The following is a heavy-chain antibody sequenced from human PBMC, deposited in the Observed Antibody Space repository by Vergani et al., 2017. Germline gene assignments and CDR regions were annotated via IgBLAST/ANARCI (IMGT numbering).Heavy chain of an antibody. Sequence: EVQMVESGGGLVKPGGSLRLSCVASGFTFSHYSMNWVRQAPGKGLEWVSAISGSGGSTYYADSVKGRFTISRDNSKNTLYLQMNSLRAEDTAVYYCAKAHIVGATRYFDYWGQGTLVTVSS. CDR3: AKAHIVGATRYFDY. CDR1: GFTFSHYS. CDR2: ISGSGGST. D-gene: IGHD1-26*01. J-gene: IGHJ4*02. V-gene: IGHV3-23*04.